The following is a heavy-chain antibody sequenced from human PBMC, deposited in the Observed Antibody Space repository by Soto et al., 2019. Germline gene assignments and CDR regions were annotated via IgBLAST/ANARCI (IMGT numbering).Heavy chain of an antibody. CDR2: ISWNSGDI. D-gene: IGHD2-15*01. V-gene: IGHV3-9*01. J-gene: IGHJ4*02. CDR1: GFTFDDYA. CDR3: AKDNSHSGGWD. Sequence: EVQPVESGGGLVQPGRSLRLSCAASGFTFDDYAMHWVRQVTGKGLEWVSGISWNSGDIGYADSVKGRFTISRDNAKKSLYLQMNSLRAEDTALYSCAKDNSHSGGWDWGQGTLVTVSS.